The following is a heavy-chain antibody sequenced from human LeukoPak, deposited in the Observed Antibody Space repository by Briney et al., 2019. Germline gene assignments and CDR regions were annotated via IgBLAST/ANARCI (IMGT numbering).Heavy chain of an antibody. Sequence: PGGSLRLSCEASEFTLKDYWMHWVRQGPGKGLVWVSRINSDGSSASYADSVQGRFTISRDNSKNTLYLQMNSLRAEDTALYYCANFVDTSMGGNDYWGQGTLVTVSS. CDR2: INSDGSSA. CDR1: EFTLKDYW. J-gene: IGHJ4*02. V-gene: IGHV3-74*01. CDR3: ANFVDTSMGGNDY. D-gene: IGHD5-18*01.